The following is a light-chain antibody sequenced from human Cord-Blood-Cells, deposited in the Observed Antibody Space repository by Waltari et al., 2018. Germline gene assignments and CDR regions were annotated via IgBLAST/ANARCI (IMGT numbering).Light chain of an antibody. CDR3: QQLKTSG. V-gene: IGKV1-9*01. CDR1: QGISRY. Sequence: DIQLSQSPSFLSASLGDRVIITCRASQGISRYIAWYQQKPGKVHKLLIYAASTLQSGVPSRVSGSGSETEFTLTISSREPEDFASYYCQQLKTSGFGQGTNVEIK. J-gene: IGKJ1*01. CDR2: AAS.